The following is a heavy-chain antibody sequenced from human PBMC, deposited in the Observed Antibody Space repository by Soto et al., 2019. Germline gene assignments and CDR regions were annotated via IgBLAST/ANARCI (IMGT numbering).Heavy chain of an antibody. Sequence: SETLSLTCTVSGGSISSGDYYWSWIRQPPGKGLEWIGYIYYSRSTYYNPSLKSRVTISVDTSKNQFSLKLSSVTAADTAVYYCARRVYYYGSGSYLDYWGQGTLVTVSS. CDR1: GGSISSGDYY. V-gene: IGHV4-30-4*01. CDR2: IYYSRST. CDR3: ARRVYYYGSGSYLDY. D-gene: IGHD3-10*01. J-gene: IGHJ4*02.